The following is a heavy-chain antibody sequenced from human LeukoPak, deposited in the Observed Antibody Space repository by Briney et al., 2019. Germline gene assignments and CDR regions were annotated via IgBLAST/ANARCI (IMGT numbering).Heavy chain of an antibody. D-gene: IGHD5-18*01. CDR1: GFTFSSYS. Sequence: GGSLRLSCAASGFTFSSYSMNWVRQAPGKGLEWVSSISSSSSYIYYADSVKGRFTISRDNAKNSLYLQMNSLRAEDTAVYYCAKNVDTAMGDPHLAYNWFDPWGQGTLVTVSS. V-gene: IGHV3-21*01. J-gene: IGHJ5*02. CDR2: ISSSSSYI. CDR3: AKNVDTAMGDPHLAYNWFDP.